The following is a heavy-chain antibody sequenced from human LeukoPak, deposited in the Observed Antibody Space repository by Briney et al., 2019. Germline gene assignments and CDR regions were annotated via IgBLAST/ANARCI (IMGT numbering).Heavy chain of an antibody. CDR2: ISGSGGTT. CDR3: AKGLDSSGYEDSPINY. V-gene: IGHV3-23*01. Sequence: PGGSLRLSCAASGFTFSSYAMSWVRQAPGKGLEWVSAISGSGGTTYYADSVKGRFTISRDNSKNTLYLQMNSLRADDTAVYYCAKGLDSSGYEDSPINYWGQGTLVTVSS. CDR1: GFTFSSYA. J-gene: IGHJ4*02. D-gene: IGHD3-22*01.